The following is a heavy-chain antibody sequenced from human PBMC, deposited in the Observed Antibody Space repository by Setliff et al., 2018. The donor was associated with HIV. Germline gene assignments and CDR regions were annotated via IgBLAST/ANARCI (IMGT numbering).Heavy chain of an antibody. J-gene: IGHJ4*02. CDR1: GYTFTSYY. CDR3: ARGDYGDYRVPYFFDY. CDR2: INPSGGRT. V-gene: IGHV1-46*01. Sequence: ASVKVSCKASGYTFTSYYMHWVRQAPGQGLEWMGIINPSGGRTTYAQKFQGRVTMTRDTSKTTVYMELSSLRSEETAVYYCARGDYGDYRVPYFFDYWAQGTRVTVSS. D-gene: IGHD4-17*01.